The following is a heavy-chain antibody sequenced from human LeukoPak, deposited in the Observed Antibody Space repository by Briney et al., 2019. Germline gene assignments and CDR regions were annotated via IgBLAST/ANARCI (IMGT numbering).Heavy chain of an antibody. CDR2: ISYDGRNK. CDR1: GFTFNNYG. CDR3: AKGPLRGTAAAIDY. V-gene: IGHV3-30*18. D-gene: IGHD2-2*01. Sequence: GGSLRLSCAASGFTFNNYGMHWVRQAPGKGLEWVAVISYDGRNKHYPDSMKGRFTISRDISTDTLWLQMDSLRTEDTAVYYCAKGPLRGTAAAIDYWGQGTLVTVSS. J-gene: IGHJ4*02.